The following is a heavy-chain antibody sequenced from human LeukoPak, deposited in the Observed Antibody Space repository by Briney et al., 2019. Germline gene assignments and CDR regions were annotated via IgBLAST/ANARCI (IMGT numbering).Heavy chain of an antibody. J-gene: IGHJ4*02. Sequence: SETLSLTCTVSSGSISSGDYYWICLRPPPGKGLEWFGYISYSGTPHYNPSLKSRVTISEDATKNLFSLELNSVTAADTAVYYCARLGTAPFDYWGQGTLVTVSS. CDR2: ISYSGTP. CDR3: ARLGTAPFDY. D-gene: IGHD2-21*02. V-gene: IGHV4-30-4*08. CDR1: SGSISSGDYY.